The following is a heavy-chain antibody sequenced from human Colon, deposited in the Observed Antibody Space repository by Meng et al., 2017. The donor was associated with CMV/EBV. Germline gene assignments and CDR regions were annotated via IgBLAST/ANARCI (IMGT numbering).Heavy chain of an antibody. CDR2: IYSGSTRT. CDR3: AKDTAPDSRFNFDR. Sequence: GESLKISCSASGFAFSTYSMNWVRQAPGKGLEWVSIIYSGSTRTYYADSVKGRFTISRDDSKSTLYLQMNSLRAEDTAVYYCAKDTAPDSRFNFDRWGQGTLVTVSS. D-gene: IGHD1-14*01. J-gene: IGHJ4*02. V-gene: IGHV3-23*03. CDR1: GFAFSTYS.